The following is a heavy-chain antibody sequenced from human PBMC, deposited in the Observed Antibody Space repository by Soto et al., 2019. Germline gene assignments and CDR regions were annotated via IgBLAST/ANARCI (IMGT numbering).Heavy chain of an antibody. CDR3: ARVPSPPSRAPFAP. Sequence: GASVKVSCKASGGTFSSYAISWVRQAPGQGLEWMGGIIPIFGTANYAQKFQGRVTITADESTSTAYMELSSLRSEDTAVYYCARVPSPPSRAPFAPSARGTLVPVSS. CDR2: IIPIFGTA. J-gene: IGHJ5*02. CDR1: GGTFSSYA. V-gene: IGHV1-69*13.